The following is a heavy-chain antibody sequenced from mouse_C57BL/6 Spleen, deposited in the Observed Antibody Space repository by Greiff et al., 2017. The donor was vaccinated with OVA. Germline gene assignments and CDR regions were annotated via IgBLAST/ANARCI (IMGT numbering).Heavy chain of an antibody. Sequence: VQLVESGPELVKPGASVKISCKASGYTFTDYYINWVKQRPGQGLEWIGWIFPGSGSTYYNEKFKGKATLTVDKSSSTAYMLLSSLTSEDSAVYFCASGYGSSYWFAYWGQGTLVTVSA. D-gene: IGHD1-1*01. V-gene: IGHV1-75*01. CDR2: IFPGSGST. CDR1: GYTFTDYY. CDR3: ASGYGSSYWFAY. J-gene: IGHJ3*01.